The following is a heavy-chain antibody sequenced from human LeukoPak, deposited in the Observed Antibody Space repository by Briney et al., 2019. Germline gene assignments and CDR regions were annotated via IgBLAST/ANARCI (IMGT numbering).Heavy chain of an antibody. CDR3: ARGAEMATTSSFQLAN. D-gene: IGHD1-1*01. Sequence: ASVKVSCKASGYTFTGYYMHWVRQAPGQGLEWMGWINPNSGGTNYAQKFQGRVTITADKSTSTAYMELSSLRSEDTAVYYCARGAEMATTSSFQLANWGQGTLVTVSS. J-gene: IGHJ4*02. CDR1: GYTFTGYY. CDR2: INPNSGGT. V-gene: IGHV1-2*02.